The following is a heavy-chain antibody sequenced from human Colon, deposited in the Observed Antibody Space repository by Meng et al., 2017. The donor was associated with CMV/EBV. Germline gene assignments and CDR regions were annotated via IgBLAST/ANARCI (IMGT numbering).Heavy chain of an antibody. D-gene: IGHD5-18*01. CDR1: GGSISNNY. J-gene: IGHJ6*02. Sequence: SETLSLTCTVSGGSISNNYWSWLRQPPGKGLEWIGYVSYSGSTNYNSSLKSRVTISLDTSKNQFSLKLSSVSAADTAVYYCARGNRRYSFGNYYYYGMDVWGQGTTVTVSS. CDR3: ARGNRRYSFGNYYYYGMDV. CDR2: VSYSGST. V-gene: IGHV4-59*01.